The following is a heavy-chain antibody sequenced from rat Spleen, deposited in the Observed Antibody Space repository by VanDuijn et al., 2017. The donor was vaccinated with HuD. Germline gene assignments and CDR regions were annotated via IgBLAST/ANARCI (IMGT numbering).Heavy chain of an antibody. Sequence: EVQLQESGPGLVKPSQSLSLTCSVTGYSITSSYRWNWIRKFPGNKLEWMGYINTAGSTNYNPSLKNRISITRDTSKNQFFLQLNSVTTEDTATYYCARGRYNSNWFAFWGQGTLVTVSS. CDR1: GYSITSSYR. D-gene: IGHD4-3*01. J-gene: IGHJ3*01. V-gene: IGHV3-3*01. CDR2: INTAGST. CDR3: ARGRYNSNWFAF.